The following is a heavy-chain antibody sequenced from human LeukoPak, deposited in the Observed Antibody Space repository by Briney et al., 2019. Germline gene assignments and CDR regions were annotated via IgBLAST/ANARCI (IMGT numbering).Heavy chain of an antibody. CDR1: GGSFSGYY. V-gene: IGHV4-34*01. CDR2: INHSGST. CDR3: ARDSIPGGWYYFDY. J-gene: IGHJ4*02. D-gene: IGHD6-19*01. Sequence: SETLSLTCAVYGGSFSGYYWSWIRQPPGKGLEWTGEINHSGSTNYNPSLKSRVTISVDTSKNQFSLKLSSVTAADTAVYYCARDSIPGGWYYFDYWGQGTLVTVSS.